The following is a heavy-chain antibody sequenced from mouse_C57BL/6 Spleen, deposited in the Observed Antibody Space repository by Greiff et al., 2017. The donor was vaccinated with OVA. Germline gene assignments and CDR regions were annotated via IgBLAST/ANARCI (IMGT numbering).Heavy chain of an antibody. CDR3: ARVTTVGYYFDY. CDR2: IDPSDSET. V-gene: IGHV1-52*01. J-gene: IGHJ2*01. CDR1: GYTFTSYW. Sequence: QVQLQQPGAELVRPGSSVKLSCKASGYTFTSYWMHWVKQRPIQGLEWIGNIDPSDSETHYNQKFKDKATLTVDKSSSTAYMQLSSLTSEDSAVYYCARVTTVGYYFDYWGKGTTLTVSS. D-gene: IGHD1-1*01.